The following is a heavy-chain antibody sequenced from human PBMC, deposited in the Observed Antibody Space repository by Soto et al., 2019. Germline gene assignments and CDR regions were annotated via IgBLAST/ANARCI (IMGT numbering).Heavy chain of an antibody. J-gene: IGHJ6*03. V-gene: IGHV3-48*01. CDR3: ARDLSWGSNWYYYMDV. Sequence: EVQLVESGGGLLQPGGSLGLSCATSGFILSDCAMNWVRQAPGKGLGGVSYISSSSSVIDYADSVKGRFTVSRDNARNSLYLQMNSLRAEDTAVYYCARDLSWGSNWYYYMDVWGKGTTVTVSS. CDR1: GFILSDCA. D-gene: IGHD7-27*01. CDR2: ISSSSSVI.